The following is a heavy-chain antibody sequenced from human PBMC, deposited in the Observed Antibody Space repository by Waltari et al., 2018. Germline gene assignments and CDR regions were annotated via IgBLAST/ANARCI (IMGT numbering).Heavy chain of an antibody. V-gene: IGHV5-51*01. CDR1: GYSFTNYW. J-gene: IGHJ4*02. CDR3: ARRWCSGGVCYGDY. Sequence: EVQLVQSGTEVKKPGESLKISCKGSGYSFTNYWIGWVRQMPGKGLEWMGFIAPTDSNTRASPSFQGQVTISAEKSISTTYLQWSSRTASDTAMYYCARRWCSGGVCYGDYWGQGTLVTVSS. CDR2: IAPTDSNT. D-gene: IGHD2-8*02.